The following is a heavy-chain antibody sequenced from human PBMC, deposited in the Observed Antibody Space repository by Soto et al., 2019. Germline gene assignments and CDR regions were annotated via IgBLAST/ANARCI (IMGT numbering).Heavy chain of an antibody. Sequence: QLVQSGAEVKKPGSSVKVSCKASGGDFLSYTISWVRQAPGQGPEWMGTIIPILDVAKNAQKFQGRVAIAADNATSTVYMELRSLSSDATAVYYCAKMWFGELWHGMDVWGHWTTITVSS. CDR3: AKMWFGELWHGMDV. D-gene: IGHD3-10*01. CDR1: GGDFLSYT. J-gene: IGHJ6*02. V-gene: IGHV1-69*02. CDR2: IIPILDVA.